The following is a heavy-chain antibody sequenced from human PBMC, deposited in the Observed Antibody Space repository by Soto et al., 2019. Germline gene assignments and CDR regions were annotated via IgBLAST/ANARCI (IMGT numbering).Heavy chain of an antibody. J-gene: IGHJ6*02. CDR3: AKRIDVYYYYGMDV. D-gene: IGHD2-15*01. Sequence: GGSLRLSCAASGFTFSSYAMSWVRQAPGKGLEWVSAISGSGGSTYYADSVKGRFTISRDNSKNTLYLQMNSLRAEDTAVYYCAKRIDVYYYYGMDVLGQGTTVTVSS. CDR2: ISGSGGST. V-gene: IGHV3-23*01. CDR1: GFTFSSYA.